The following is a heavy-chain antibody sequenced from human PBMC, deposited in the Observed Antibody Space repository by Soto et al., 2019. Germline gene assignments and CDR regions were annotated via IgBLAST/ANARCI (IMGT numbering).Heavy chain of an antibody. CDR2: ISSSSSYI. D-gene: IGHD5-18*01. CDR1: GFTFSSYS. J-gene: IGHJ4*02. V-gene: IGHV3-21*01. Sequence: EVQLVESGGGLVKPGGSLRLSCAASGFTFSSYSMNWVRQAPGKGLEWVSSISSSSSYIYYADSVKGRFTISRDNAKNSLYLQMNSLRAEATAVYYCARDQPGYSYGYGWGYWGQGTLVTVSS. CDR3: ARDQPGYSYGYGWGY.